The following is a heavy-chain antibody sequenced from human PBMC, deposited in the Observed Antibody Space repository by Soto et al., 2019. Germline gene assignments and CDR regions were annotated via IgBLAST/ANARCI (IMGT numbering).Heavy chain of an antibody. Sequence: QVQLQESGPGLVKPSGTLSLTCAVSGGSISSSNWWSWVRQPPGKGLEWIGEIYHSGSTNYNPSLKSRVTISVDKSKNQFSLKLSSVPAADTAVYYCARARRYFDGLSVVAATAYFDYWGQGTLVTVSS. J-gene: IGHJ4*02. CDR3: ARARRYFDGLSVVAATAYFDY. CDR2: IYHSGST. D-gene: IGHD3-9*01. CDR1: GGSISSSNW. V-gene: IGHV4-4*02.